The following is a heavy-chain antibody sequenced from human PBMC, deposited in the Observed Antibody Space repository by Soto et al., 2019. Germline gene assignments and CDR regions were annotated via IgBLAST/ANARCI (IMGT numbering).Heavy chain of an antibody. Sequence: ASVKVSCKASGDTFTGYYMHWVRQAPGQGLEWMGWINPNSGGTNYAQKFQGRVTMTRDTSISTAYMELSRLRSDDTAVYYCARDLDGRLWYFAYGAQRTRVTVS. V-gene: IGHV1-2*02. D-gene: IGHD3-16*01. CDR3: ARDLDGRLWYFAY. CDR2: INPNSGGT. CDR1: GDTFTGYY. J-gene: IGHJ4*02.